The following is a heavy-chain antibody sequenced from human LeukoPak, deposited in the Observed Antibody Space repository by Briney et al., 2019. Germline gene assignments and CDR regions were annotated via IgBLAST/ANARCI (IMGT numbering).Heavy chain of an antibody. CDR1: GCTFSSYG. D-gene: IGHD2-21*02. CDR2: IILILGTA. V-gene: IGHV1-69*04. J-gene: IGHJ4*02. CDR3: ASGPQHSCGGGCYSDYFDY. Sequence: GASVKVSCKASGCTFSSYGFSWVRQPHAQGLGWMGRIILILGTADCEQKFRGRVTITADKSTSTAYMELSSLRSEDTAVYSCASGPQHSCGGGCYSDYFDYWGQGTLVTVSS.